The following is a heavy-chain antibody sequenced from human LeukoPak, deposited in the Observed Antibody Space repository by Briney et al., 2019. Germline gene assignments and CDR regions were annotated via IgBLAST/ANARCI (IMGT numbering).Heavy chain of an antibody. J-gene: IGHJ4*02. V-gene: IGHV3-33*03. CDR1: GFTFSSYG. CDR3: AKAPTISGSYYFDY. D-gene: IGHD1-26*01. CDR2: IWYDGSNK. Sequence: GGSLRLSCAASGFTFSSYGMHWVRQAPGKGLEWVAVIWYDGSNKYYADSVKGRFTISRDNAKNSLYLQMNSLRAEDTALYYCAKAPTISGSYYFDYWGQGTLVTVSS.